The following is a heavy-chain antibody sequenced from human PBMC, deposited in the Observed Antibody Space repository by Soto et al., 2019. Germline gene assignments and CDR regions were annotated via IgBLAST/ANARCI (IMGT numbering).Heavy chain of an antibody. CDR1: GGTFSSYA. D-gene: IGHD1-20*01. CDR2: IIPVFNSP. V-gene: IGHV1-69*06. J-gene: IGHJ6*02. CDR3: AILGYNNDLDV. Sequence: QVQLVQSGAEVKRPGSSVKVSCKASGGTFSSYAFSWVRQAPGQGLEWMGGIIPVFNSPSLAQNLHGRVTVTADKSTSTAYMDLSALRLGDTAVYYCAILGYNNDLDVWGQGTTVIVSS.